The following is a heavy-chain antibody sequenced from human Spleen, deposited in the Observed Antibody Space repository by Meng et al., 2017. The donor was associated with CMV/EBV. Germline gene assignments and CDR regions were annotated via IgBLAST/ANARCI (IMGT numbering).Heavy chain of an antibody. Sequence: SETLSLTCTVSGGSISTYYWNWIRQPPGKGPEWIGYIYYSGTTNYNPSLKSRATISVDTSKIQFSLSLTSVTAADTAVYHCAREKTGYSLNDAFDIWGQGTMVTVSS. J-gene: IGHJ3*02. CDR2: IYYSGTT. V-gene: IGHV4-59*01. D-gene: IGHD3-9*01. CDR1: GGSISTYY. CDR3: AREKTGYSLNDAFDI.